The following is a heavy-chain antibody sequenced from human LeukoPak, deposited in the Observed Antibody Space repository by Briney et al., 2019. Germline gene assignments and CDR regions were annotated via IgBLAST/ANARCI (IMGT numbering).Heavy chain of an antibody. CDR2: IYSSGST. D-gene: IGHD6-6*01. J-gene: IGHJ4*02. V-gene: IGHV3-66*03. CDR3: ARDGGLAPYSSSTPFDY. CDR1: GFTVSTNY. Sequence: GGSLRLSCAASGFTVSTNYMSWVRQAPGKGLEWVSVIYSSGSTHYADSVKGRFTIFRDNSKNTLYLQMNSLRAEDTAVYYCARDGGLAPYSSSTPFDYWGQGTLVTVYS.